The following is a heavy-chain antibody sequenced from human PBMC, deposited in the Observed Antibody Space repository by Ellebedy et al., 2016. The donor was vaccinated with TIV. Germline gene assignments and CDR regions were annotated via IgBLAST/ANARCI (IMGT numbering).Heavy chain of an antibody. CDR3: ARDPTSYRFDP. CDR1: GGSISTYY. CDR2: INHSGST. J-gene: IGHJ5*02. Sequence: SETLSLTCTVSGGSISTYYWSWIRQPPGKGLEWIGEINHSGSTNYNPSLKSRVTISVDTSKNQFSLKLSSVTAADTAVYYCARDPTSYRFDPWGQGTLVTVSS. V-gene: IGHV4-34*01.